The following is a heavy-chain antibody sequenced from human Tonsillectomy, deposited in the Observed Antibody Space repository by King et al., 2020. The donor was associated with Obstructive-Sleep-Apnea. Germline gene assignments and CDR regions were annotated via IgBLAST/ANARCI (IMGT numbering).Heavy chain of an antibody. J-gene: IGHJ3*02. D-gene: IGHD6-19*01. V-gene: IGHV3-33*01. CDR3: AVSGWYLNLGAFDI. Sequence: VQLVESGGGVVQPGRSLRLSCAASGFTFSSYGMHWVRQAPGKGLEWVAVIWYDGSNKYYADSVKGRFTISRDNSKNTLYLQMNSLRAEDTAVYYCAVSGWYLNLGAFDIWGQGTMVTVSS. CDR1: GFTFSSYG. CDR2: IWYDGSNK.